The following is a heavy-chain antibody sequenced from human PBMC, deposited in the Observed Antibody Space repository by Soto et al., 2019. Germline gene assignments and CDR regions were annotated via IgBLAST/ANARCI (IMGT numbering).Heavy chain of an antibody. CDR3: ARKGYCSADSCLQILDY. D-gene: IGHD2-15*01. V-gene: IGHV3-30-3*01. CDR1: GFTFSHEA. J-gene: IGHJ4*02. CDR2: ISYDGRSK. Sequence: QVQLVESGGGVVQPGRSLRLACAASGFTFSHEAMHWVRQAPGKGLEWVAVISYDGRSKYYADSAKGRFTISRDNSKSTLYLQMNSVRAEDTAVYYCARKGYCSADSCLQILDYWGQGTLVTVSS.